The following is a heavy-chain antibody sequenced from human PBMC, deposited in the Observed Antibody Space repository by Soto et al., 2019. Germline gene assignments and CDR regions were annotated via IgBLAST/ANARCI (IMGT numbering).Heavy chain of an antibody. Sequence: QVQLQESGPGLVKPSQTLSLTCIVSDGSIDNNGYSWTSIRQRPGGGLEWLGSNNYRADTYYSPSLKSRITISLDTSQNHFSLWLTSVTAADTGIYYCARGGSGWKALNYFDSWGQGILVTVSS. V-gene: IGHV4-31*03. J-gene: IGHJ4*02. CDR2: NNYRADT. D-gene: IGHD6-19*01. CDR1: DGSIDNNGYS. CDR3: ARGGSGWKALNYFDS.